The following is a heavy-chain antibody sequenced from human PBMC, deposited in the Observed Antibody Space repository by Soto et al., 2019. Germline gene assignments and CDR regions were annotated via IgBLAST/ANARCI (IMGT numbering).Heavy chain of an antibody. J-gene: IGHJ6*02. V-gene: IGHV1-18*01. CDR1: GYTFTSYG. CDR2: ISAYNGNT. D-gene: IGHD5-12*01. Sequence: ASVKVSCKASGYTFTSYGISWVRQAPGQGLEWMGWISAYNGNTNYAQKLQGRVTMTTDTSTSTAYMELRSLRSDDTAVYYCVRMTRGYDLGGYYYYGMDVWGQGTTVTVSS. CDR3: VRMTRGYDLGGYYYYGMDV.